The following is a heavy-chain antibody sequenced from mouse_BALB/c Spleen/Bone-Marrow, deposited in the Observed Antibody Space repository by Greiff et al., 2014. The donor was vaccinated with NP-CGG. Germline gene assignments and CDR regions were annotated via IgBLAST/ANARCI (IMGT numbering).Heavy chain of an antibody. J-gene: IGHJ4*01. CDR3: ARGARSAMDY. CDR2: IYPGDGDT. V-gene: IGHV1-80*01. CDR1: GYAFSTYW. Sequence: VQLQQSGAELVRPESSVKISCKASGYAFSTYWMIWVKQRPGQGLEWIGQIYPGDGDTNYNGKFKGKATLTADKSSSTAYMQLSSLTSEDSAFYFCARGARSAMDYWGQGTSVTVSS.